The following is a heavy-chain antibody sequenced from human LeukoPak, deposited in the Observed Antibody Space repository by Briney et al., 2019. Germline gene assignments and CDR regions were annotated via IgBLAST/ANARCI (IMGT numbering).Heavy chain of an antibody. J-gene: IGHJ6*03. D-gene: IGHD3-3*01. CDR3: CIGTSADYEFWSGYPQKMYYYYMDA. Sequence: SVKVSCKASGGTFSTYAISWVRQAPGQGLVWIGGIIPIFGTANYAQKFQGRVTITTDESTSTAYMELSSPRSEDTAVYHCCIGTSADYEFWSGYPQKMYYYYMDAWGKGTTVTVSS. CDR2: IIPIFGTA. CDR1: GGTFSTYA. V-gene: IGHV1-69*05.